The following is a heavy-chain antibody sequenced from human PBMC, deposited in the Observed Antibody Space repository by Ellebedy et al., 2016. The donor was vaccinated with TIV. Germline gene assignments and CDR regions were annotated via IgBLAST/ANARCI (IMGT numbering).Heavy chain of an antibody. CDR3: ATSAVGHSHGYYFDY. J-gene: IGHJ4*02. D-gene: IGHD3-22*01. CDR2: ISYDGTTK. CDR1: GFTFRNYA. Sequence: GESLKISCAASGFTFRNYAIHWVRLAPGKGLEWVTLISYDGTTKYNADSVRGRFTISRDISKNTVYLQMNNLRGDDTALYYCATSAVGHSHGYYFDYWGQGTLVTVSA. V-gene: IGHV3-30-3*01.